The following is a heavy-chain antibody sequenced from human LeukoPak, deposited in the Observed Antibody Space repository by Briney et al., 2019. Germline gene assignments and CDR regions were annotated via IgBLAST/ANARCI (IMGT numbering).Heavy chain of an antibody. V-gene: IGHV4-39*01. Sequence: SETLSLTCTVSGGSISSSSYYWGWIRQPAGKGLEWIGSIYYSGSTYYNPSLKSRVTISVDTSKNQFSLKLSSVTAADAAVYYCASHYDYVWGSYRYTPDYWGQGTLVTVSS. D-gene: IGHD3-16*02. J-gene: IGHJ4*02. CDR3: ASHYDYVWGSYRYTPDY. CDR1: GGSISSSSYY. CDR2: IYYSGST.